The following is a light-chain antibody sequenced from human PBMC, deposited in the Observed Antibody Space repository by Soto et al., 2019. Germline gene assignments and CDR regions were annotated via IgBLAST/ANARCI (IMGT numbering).Light chain of an antibody. CDR3: QQFNSYPLT. Sequence: AIQLTQSPSSLSASVGDRVTITCRASQGISSALAWYQQKPGKAPKLLIYDVSSLETGAPSRFSGSGSGTDFTLTISSLKPEDFATYYCQQFNSYPLTVGGGTRVEIK. CDR2: DVS. CDR1: QGISSA. V-gene: IGKV1-13*02. J-gene: IGKJ4*01.